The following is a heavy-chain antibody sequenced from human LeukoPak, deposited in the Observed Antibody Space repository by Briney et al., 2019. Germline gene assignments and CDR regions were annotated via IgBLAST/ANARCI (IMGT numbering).Heavy chain of an antibody. Sequence: SETLSLTCTVSGGSISSSSYYWGWIRQPPGKGLEWIGSIDYSGSTYYNPSLKTRLTISVDTSKNQFSLKLSSVTAADTAVYYCARLKIRDGAYYYDFWSGYHYYFDYWGQGTLVTVSS. D-gene: IGHD3-3*01. V-gene: IGHV4-39*01. CDR1: GGSISSSSYY. J-gene: IGHJ4*02. CDR3: ARLKIRDGAYYYDFWSGYHYYFDY. CDR2: IDYSGST.